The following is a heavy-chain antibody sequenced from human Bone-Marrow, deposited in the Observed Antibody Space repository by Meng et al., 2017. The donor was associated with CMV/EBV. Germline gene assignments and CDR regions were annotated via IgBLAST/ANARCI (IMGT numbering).Heavy chain of an antibody. CDR2: INPETGDA. J-gene: IGHJ6*02. CDR1: GYTFIGYY. CDR3: ARERYLVPAASPDYYYYGMDV. D-gene: IGHD2-2*01. Sequence: ASVKVSCKASGYTFIGYYMHWMRQAPGQGLEWMGWINPETGDANYAQKFQGRVTMTRDTFITTAYMEVSRLRSDDTAVYYCARERYLVPAASPDYYYYGMDVWGQGTTVTVPS. V-gene: IGHV1-2*02.